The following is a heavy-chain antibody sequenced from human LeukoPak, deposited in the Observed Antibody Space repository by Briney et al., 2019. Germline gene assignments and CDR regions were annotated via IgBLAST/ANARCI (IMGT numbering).Heavy chain of an antibody. V-gene: IGHV3-48*01. CDR3: ASWELYYYFDY. CDR2: LSSSSSTI. J-gene: IGHJ4*02. CDR1: GFTFSSYS. Sequence: PVGSLRLSCAASGFTFSSYSMNWVRQATGKGLEWVSYLSSSSSTIYYADSVKGRFTISRDNAKNSLYLQMNSLRAEDTAVYYCASWELYYYFDYWGQGTLVTVSS. D-gene: IGHD1-26*01.